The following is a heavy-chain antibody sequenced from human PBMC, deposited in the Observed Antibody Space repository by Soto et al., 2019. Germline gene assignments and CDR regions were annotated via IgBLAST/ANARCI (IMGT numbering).Heavy chain of an antibody. CDR2: ISYDGSNK. V-gene: IGHV3-30-3*01. CDR3: ARDGGIIAAAGSNYGMDV. D-gene: IGHD6-13*01. Sequence: GGSLSLSCAASGFTFISYAMHWVRQAPGKGLEWVAVISYDGSNKYYADSVKGRFTISRDNSKNTLYLQMNSLRAEDTAVYYCARDGGIIAAAGSNYGMDVWGQGTTVTVSS. J-gene: IGHJ6*02. CDR1: GFTFISYA.